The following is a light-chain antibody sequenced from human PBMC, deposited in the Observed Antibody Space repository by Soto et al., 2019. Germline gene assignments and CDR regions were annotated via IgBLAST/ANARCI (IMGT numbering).Light chain of an antibody. CDR1: QSVSSNY. V-gene: IGKV3-20*01. J-gene: IGKJ1*01. CDR3: QQYGRTPPT. Sequence: EFVLTQSPGTLSLSPGERATLSCRASQSVSSNYLAWYQQKPGQAPRLLIYGASSRAPGIPDSFSGSGSGTDFTLTISSLEPEDFAVYFCQQYGRTPPTFGQGTKVESK. CDR2: GAS.